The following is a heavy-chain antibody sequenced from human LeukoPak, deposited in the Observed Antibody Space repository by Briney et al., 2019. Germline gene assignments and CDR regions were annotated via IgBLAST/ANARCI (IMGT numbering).Heavy chain of an antibody. D-gene: IGHD6-6*01. J-gene: IGHJ4*02. V-gene: IGHV3-23*01. CDR3: AKDRTTAARIFDY. Sequence: PGGSLRLSCAASGFTFSRNAMNWVRQAPGKGLEWVSGISGSGGGTTYYTDSVKGRFTISRDNPKNTLYLQMNSLRVEDTAVYYCAKDRTTAARIFDYWGQGTRVTVSS. CDR2: ISGSGGGTT. CDR1: GFTFSRNA.